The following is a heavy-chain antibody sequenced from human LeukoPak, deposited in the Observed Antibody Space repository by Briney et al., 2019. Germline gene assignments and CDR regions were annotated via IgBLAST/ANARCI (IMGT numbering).Heavy chain of an antibody. V-gene: IGHV1-2*02. J-gene: IGHJ4*02. D-gene: IGHD6-13*01. CDR3: AREAAAGLQFDY. Sequence: ASVKVSCKASGYTFTSYGISWVRQAPGQGLEWMGWINPNSGGTNYAQKFQGRVTMTRDTSISTAYMELSRLRSDDTAVYYCAREAAAGLQFDYWGQGTLVTVSS. CDR1: GYTFTSYG. CDR2: INPNSGGT.